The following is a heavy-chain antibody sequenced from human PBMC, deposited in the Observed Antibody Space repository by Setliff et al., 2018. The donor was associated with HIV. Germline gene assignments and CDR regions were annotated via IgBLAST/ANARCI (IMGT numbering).Heavy chain of an antibody. V-gene: IGHV1-69-2*01. CDR1: GYTFTDYY. D-gene: IGHD3-22*01. CDR3: ARIGARIFNYYDDTSQTDY. J-gene: IGHJ4*02. Sequence: EASVKVSCKASGYTFTDYYMHWVQQAPGKGLEWMGRVDPKNGGTIYAEKLRGRVTIIADTSTDTAYMELSSLRSDDTALYYCARIGARIFNYYDDTSQTDYWGQGALVTVSS. CDR2: VDPKNGGT.